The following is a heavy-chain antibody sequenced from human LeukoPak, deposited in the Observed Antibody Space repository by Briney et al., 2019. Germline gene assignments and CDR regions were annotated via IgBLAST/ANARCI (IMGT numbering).Heavy chain of an antibody. V-gene: IGHV3-30*03. CDR3: ARVNTIFGVDIVSLGAEFEF. CDR2: ISYDGTKK. Sequence: PGGSLRLSCGASGFTFSTYAMHWVRQPPGKGLECVSVISYDGTKKDYADSVKGRFTASRDNSNDTLYLQMNSLRPEDTALYYCARVNTIFGVDIVSLGAEFEFWGQGTLVTVSS. J-gene: IGHJ4*02. D-gene: IGHD3-3*02. CDR1: GFTFSTYA.